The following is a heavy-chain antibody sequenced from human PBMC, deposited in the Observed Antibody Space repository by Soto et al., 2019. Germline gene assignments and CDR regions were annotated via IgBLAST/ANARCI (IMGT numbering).Heavy chain of an antibody. D-gene: IGHD2-21*01. Sequence: QVQLVESGGGLVKPGGSLRLSCAASGFTFSDYYMSWIRQAPGKGLEWVSYISSSGSTIYYADSVKGRFTISRDNAKNSLYLKMNGLRAEDRAVYYCARPYPNMDWFDPWGQGTLVTVSS. CDR2: ISSSGSTI. V-gene: IGHV3-11*01. CDR3: ARPYPNMDWFDP. CDR1: GFTFSDYY. J-gene: IGHJ5*02.